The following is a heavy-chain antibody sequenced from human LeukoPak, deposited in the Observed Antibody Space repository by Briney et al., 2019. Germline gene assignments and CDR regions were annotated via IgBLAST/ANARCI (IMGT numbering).Heavy chain of an antibody. CDR1: GFTFNSYN. D-gene: IGHD1-26*01. CDR2: MSSVSNYI. J-gene: IGHJ6*03. Sequence: PGGSLRLSCAASGFTFNSYNMNWVRQAPGKGLEWVSSMSSVSNYIYYTDSLKGRFTISRDNAKNSLYLQMNSLRAEGTAVYYCARDPYSGSYGNYYYYFMDVWGKGTTVTISS. V-gene: IGHV3-21*01. CDR3: ARDPYSGSYGNYYYYFMDV.